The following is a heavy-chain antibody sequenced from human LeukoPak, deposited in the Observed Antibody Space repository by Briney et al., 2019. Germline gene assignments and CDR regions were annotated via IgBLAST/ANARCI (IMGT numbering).Heavy chain of an antibody. CDR3: TTDPGVYTYGRWNYYYYMDM. Sequence: GGSLRLSCAASEFTFSNAWMSWVRQAPGKGLEWVGRIKSKNDGGTIEYAAPVKGRFTISRDDSKNTLYLQMNSLKAEDTGGYYCTTDPGVYTYGRWNYYYYMDMWGKGTTVTVSS. D-gene: IGHD5-18*01. CDR2: IKSKNDGGTI. CDR1: EFTFSNAW. J-gene: IGHJ6*03. V-gene: IGHV3-15*01.